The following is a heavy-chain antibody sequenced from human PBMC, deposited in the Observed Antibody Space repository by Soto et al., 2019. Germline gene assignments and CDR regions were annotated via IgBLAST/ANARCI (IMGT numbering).Heavy chain of an antibody. D-gene: IGHD2-15*01. CDR1: GFTFSSYG. CDR2: ISYDGSNK. V-gene: IGHV3-30*18. Sequence: GGSLRLSCAASGFTFSSYGMHWVRQAPGKGLEWVAVISYDGSNKYYADSVKGRFTISRDNSKNTLYLQMNSLRAEDTAVYYCAKGRKAPDNWGQGTLVTVSS. J-gene: IGHJ4*02. CDR3: AKGRKAPDN.